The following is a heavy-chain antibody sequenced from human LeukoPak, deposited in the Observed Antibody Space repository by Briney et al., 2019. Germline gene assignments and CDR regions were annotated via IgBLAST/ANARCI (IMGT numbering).Heavy chain of an antibody. CDR2: ISSNGGST. D-gene: IGHD1-26*01. Sequence: PGGSLSLSCAASGFTFSSYAMHWVRQAPGKGLEYVSAISSNGGSTYYANSVKGRFTISRDNSKNTLYLQMGSLRAEDMAVYYCARKPVGASAFDIWGQGTMVTVSS. CDR1: GFTFSSYA. J-gene: IGHJ3*02. V-gene: IGHV3-64*01. CDR3: ARKPVGASAFDI.